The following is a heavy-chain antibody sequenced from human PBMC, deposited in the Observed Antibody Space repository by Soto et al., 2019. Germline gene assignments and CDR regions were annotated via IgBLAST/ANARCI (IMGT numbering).Heavy chain of an antibody. D-gene: IGHD2-15*01. J-gene: IGHJ4*02. V-gene: IGHV4-39*02. CDR2: IYYTGIT. Sequence: SETLSLTCDVSGGSISVSSYYWGWIRQPPGKGLEWIGNIYYTGITHYNPSLESRVTISVDTSKNHFSLKLTSVTAADTAVYYCARYCSGVNCFQGVDSWGQGPLVTVSS. CDR3: ARYCSGVNCFQGVDS. CDR1: GGSISVSSYY.